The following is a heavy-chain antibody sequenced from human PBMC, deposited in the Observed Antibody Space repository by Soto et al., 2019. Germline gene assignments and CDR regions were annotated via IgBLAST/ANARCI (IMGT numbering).Heavy chain of an antibody. CDR2: IGTSGGTT. D-gene: IGHD2-15*01. CDR1: GFTFNNYV. V-gene: IGHV3-23*01. Sequence: PGGSLRLSCAASGFTFNNYVMSWVRQAPGKGLEWVSIIGTSGGTTFYADSVKGRFTISRDNSKDTLYLQMNSVRAEDTALYYCAKVRLLGYCSGGNCLFDYWGQGTLVTVSS. CDR3: AKVRLLGYCSGGNCLFDY. J-gene: IGHJ4*02.